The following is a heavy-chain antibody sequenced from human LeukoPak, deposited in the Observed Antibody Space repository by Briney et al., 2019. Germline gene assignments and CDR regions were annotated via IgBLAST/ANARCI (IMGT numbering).Heavy chain of an antibody. V-gene: IGHV4-34*01. Sequence: PSETLSLTCAVYGGSFSGYYWSWIRQPPGKGLEWIGEINHSGNTNYNPSLKSRVTISVDTSKNQFSLKLSSVTAADTAVYYCARDSSGWYFDYWGQGTLVTVSS. CDR2: INHSGNT. J-gene: IGHJ4*02. CDR1: GGSFSGYY. CDR3: ARDSSGWYFDY. D-gene: IGHD6-19*01.